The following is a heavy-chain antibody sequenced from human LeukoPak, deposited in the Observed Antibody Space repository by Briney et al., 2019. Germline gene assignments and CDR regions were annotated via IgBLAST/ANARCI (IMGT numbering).Heavy chain of an antibody. J-gene: IGHJ6*03. CDR2: ISSSSSYI. CDR1: GFTFSSYS. D-gene: IGHD5-18*01. V-gene: IGHV3-21*01. Sequence: GGSLRLSCAASGFTFSSYSMNWVRQAPGKGLEWVSSISSSSSYIYYADSVKGRFTISRDNAKNSLYLQMNSLRAEDTAVYYCARDPTQLWGNIYYYYMDVWGKGTTVTVSS. CDR3: ARDPTQLWGNIYYYYMDV.